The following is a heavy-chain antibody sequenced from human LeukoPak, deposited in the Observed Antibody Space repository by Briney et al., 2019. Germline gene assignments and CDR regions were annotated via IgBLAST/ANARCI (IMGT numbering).Heavy chain of an antibody. Sequence: PSETLSLTCTVSGGSISSSSYYWGWIRQPPGKGLEWIGSIYYSGSTYYNPSLKSRVTISVDTSKNQFSLKLSSVTAADTAVYYCARQFWLSIYYYMDVWGKGTTVTVSS. CDR1: GGSISSSSYY. CDR3: ARQFWLSIYYYMDV. V-gene: IGHV4-39*01. CDR2: IYYSGST. J-gene: IGHJ6*03. D-gene: IGHD3-22*01.